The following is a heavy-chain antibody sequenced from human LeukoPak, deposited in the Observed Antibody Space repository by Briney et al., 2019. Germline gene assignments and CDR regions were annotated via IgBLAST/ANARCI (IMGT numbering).Heavy chain of an antibody. CDR2: VGIDSGNT. CDR3: ARDHNYAFDN. V-gene: IGHV3-48*01. CDR1: GFTFSDYS. Sequence: GGSLRLSCAASGFTFSDYSMNWVRQAPGEGLEWISWVGIDSGNTKYADSVKGRFTISGEKAKNSLYLQMSSLRVEDTAVYYCARDHNYAFDNWGQGTLVTVSS. D-gene: IGHD1-1*01. J-gene: IGHJ4*02.